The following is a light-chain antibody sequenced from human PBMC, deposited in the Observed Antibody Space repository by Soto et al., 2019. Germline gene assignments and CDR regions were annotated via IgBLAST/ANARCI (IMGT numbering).Light chain of an antibody. J-gene: IGKJ1*01. V-gene: IGKV3-11*01. Sequence: EIVLTQSPATLSLSPGERATLSCRASQTINYSLGWYQQKPGQAPRLLISDASDRASGIPARFSGSGSGTDFTLTISSLEPEDFAVYSCQQRNHWGTLGQGTKVEIK. CDR2: DAS. CDR3: QQRNHWGT. CDR1: QTINYS.